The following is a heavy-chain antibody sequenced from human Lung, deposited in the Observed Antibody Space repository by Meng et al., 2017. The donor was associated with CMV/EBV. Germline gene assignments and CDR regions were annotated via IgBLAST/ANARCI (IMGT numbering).Heavy chain of an antibody. V-gene: IGHV3-30-3*01. Sequence: CAATGFTFSGYAMHWDRQAPGKGLKWVAVISYDGSNIYYADSVKGRFTISRDNSKNTLYLQMNSLRAEDTAVYYGARGWGLYSWFDPWGQGTLVTVSS. D-gene: IGHD3-16*01. J-gene: IGHJ5*02. CDR1: GFTFSGYA. CDR3: ARGWGLYSWFDP. CDR2: ISYDGSNI.